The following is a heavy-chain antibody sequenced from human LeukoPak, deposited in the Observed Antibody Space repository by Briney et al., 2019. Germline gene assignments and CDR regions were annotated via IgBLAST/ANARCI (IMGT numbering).Heavy chain of an antibody. CDR3: ARDKRDYYDSSGYYALYYFDY. CDR1: GGSISTTSYY. J-gene: IGHJ4*02. V-gene: IGHV4-39*07. CDR2: IYYNGNP. Sequence: SETLSLTCPVSGGSISTTSYYWGWIRQPPGKGLEWIGSIYYNGNPNYNPSLKSRVTISVDTSKNQFSLKLSSVTAADTAVYYCARDKRDYYDSSGYYALYYFDYWGQGTLVTVSS. D-gene: IGHD3-22*01.